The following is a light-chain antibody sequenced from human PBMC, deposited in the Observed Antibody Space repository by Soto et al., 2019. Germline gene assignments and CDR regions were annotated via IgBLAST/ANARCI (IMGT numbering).Light chain of an antibody. V-gene: IGKV3-11*01. CDR2: DES. Sequence: VGTQAPPTLSLSPGERATLSCRTRLSVSSYLAWYQQKPGQAPRLLIYDESNRATGIPARFTGSGSGTDFNLTISTLEPEDFAVYYCQQRQYWPPITFGQGTRLEIK. CDR3: QQRQYWPPIT. J-gene: IGKJ5*01. CDR1: LSVSSY.